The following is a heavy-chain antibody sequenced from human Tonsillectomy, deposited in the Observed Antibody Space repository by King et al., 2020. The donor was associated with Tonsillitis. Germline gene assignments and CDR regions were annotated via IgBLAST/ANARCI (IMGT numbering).Heavy chain of an antibody. CDR2: IYSGGST. D-gene: IGHD5-24*01. Sequence: VQLVESGGGLVQPGGSLRLSCAASGFTVSSNYMSWVRQAPGKGLEWVSVIYSGGSTYYADSVKGRFTISRDNSKNTLYLQMNSLRAEDTAVYYCAREVPGDGYNSKGDYWGQGTLVTVSS. V-gene: IGHV3-66*01. CDR1: GFTVSSNY. CDR3: AREVPGDGYNSKGDY. J-gene: IGHJ4*02.